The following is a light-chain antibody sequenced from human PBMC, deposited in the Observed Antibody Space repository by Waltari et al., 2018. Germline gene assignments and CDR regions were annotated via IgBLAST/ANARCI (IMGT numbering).Light chain of an antibody. CDR2: QES. CDR3: QAWDGSPQ. Sequence: SYELIQPPSVSVSPGQTGSITCSGEKLGDKFVCWYQQKPGQSPVLVFHQESKRPSGILERCSGSDSGDPATLTISGTRAMDEADYYCQAWDGSPQFGGGTKLTVL. V-gene: IGLV3-1*01. CDR1: KLGDKF. J-gene: IGLJ3*02.